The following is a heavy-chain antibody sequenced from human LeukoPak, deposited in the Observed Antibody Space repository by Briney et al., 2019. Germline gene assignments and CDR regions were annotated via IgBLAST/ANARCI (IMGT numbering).Heavy chain of an antibody. Sequence: GGSLRLSCVGSGFMFSDYYMSWIRQAPGKGLEWVSYISNDSVDKYYVDSVRGRFAISRDNAKKSMYLQMSGLRVEDTAVYYCARRDWVSGAVRAFDIWGQGTMVTVSS. D-gene: IGHD3-3*01. J-gene: IGHJ3*02. CDR1: GFMFSDYY. CDR2: ISNDSVDK. CDR3: ARRDWVSGAVRAFDI. V-gene: IGHV3-11*04.